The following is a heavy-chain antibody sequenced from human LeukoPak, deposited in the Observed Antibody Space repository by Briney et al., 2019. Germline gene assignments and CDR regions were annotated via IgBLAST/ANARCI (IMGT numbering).Heavy chain of an antibody. J-gene: IGHJ6*04. CDR3: ARKAYGLDV. V-gene: IGHV3-7*03. CDR1: GFTFSSYW. CDR2: IKQDGSEK. Sequence: GGSLRLSCAPSGFTFSSYWMSWVRQAPGKGLEWVANIKQDGSEKHCVDSVKGRFTISRDNAKNSLYLQMNSLRADDTAVYYCARKAYGLDVWGKGTTVTVSS.